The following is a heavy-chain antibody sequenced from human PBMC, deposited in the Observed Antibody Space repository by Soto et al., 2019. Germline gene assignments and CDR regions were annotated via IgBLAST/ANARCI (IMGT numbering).Heavy chain of an antibody. V-gene: IGHV3-9*01. D-gene: IGHD6-6*01. CDR2: ISWNSGSI. J-gene: IGHJ4*02. CDR1: GFTFDDYA. Sequence: GGSLRLSCAASGFTFDDYAMHWVRQAPGKGLEWVSGISWNSGSIGYADSVKGRFTISRDNAKNSLYLQMNSLRAEDTALYYCAKGGSSIVWGQGTLVTVSS. CDR3: AKGGSSIV.